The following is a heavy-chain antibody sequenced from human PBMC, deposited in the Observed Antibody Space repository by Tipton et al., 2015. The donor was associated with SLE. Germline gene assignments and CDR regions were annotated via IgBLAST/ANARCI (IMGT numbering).Heavy chain of an antibody. CDR1: GASISTYY. CDR2: IYDSGST. Sequence: LRLSCTVSGASISTYYRSWIRQPPGKGLEWIGYIYDSGSTSYNPSLKSRVTISEDTSKQQFSLKLTSLTAADTAVYYCARHAGDYAYFDSWGQGILVTVSS. D-gene: IGHD4-17*01. V-gene: IGHV4-59*08. CDR3: ARHAGDYAYFDS. J-gene: IGHJ4*02.